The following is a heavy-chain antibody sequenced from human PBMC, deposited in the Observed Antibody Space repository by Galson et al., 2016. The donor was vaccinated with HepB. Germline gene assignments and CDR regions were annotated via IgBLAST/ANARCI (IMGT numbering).Heavy chain of an antibody. CDR3: ARGFGDHYYFDN. CDR1: GFTLSDYY. D-gene: IGHD3-10*01. V-gene: IGHV3-11*04. J-gene: IGHJ4*02. CDR2: ISSSGSTI. Sequence: SLRLSCAASGFTLSDYYMSWIRQAPGEGLEWVSYISSSGSTIYYTDSVKGRFTISRDNARNSLFLQMNSLGVEDTAVYYCARGFGDHYYFDNWGQGTLITVSS.